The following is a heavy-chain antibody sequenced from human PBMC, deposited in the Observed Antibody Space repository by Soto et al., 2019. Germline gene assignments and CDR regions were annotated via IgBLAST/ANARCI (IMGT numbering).Heavy chain of an antibody. CDR1: GGSISSYY. CDR3: ARGCSSASCYTGFDP. D-gene: IGHD2-2*02. J-gene: IGHJ5*02. Sequence: SETLSLTCTVSGGSISSYYWSWIRQPPGKGLEWIGYIYYSGKTDYNPSLRSRVTISVDRSNNQFSLILTSVTAADSAVYFCARGCSSASCYTGFDPWGQGTLGTVS. V-gene: IGHV4-59*12. CDR2: IYYSGKT.